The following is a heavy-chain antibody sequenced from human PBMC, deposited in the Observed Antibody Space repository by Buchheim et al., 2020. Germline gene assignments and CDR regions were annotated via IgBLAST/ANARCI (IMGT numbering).Heavy chain of an antibody. V-gene: IGHV3-11*01. D-gene: IGHD2-2*01. Sequence: QVQLVESGGGLVKPGGSLRLSCTASGFTFSDYYMSWIRQAPGKGLEWISYIRGTESTIYYADSVKGRFTISRDNAKNSLFLQMNSLRAEDTAVYYCAREQPATYYYYYNGMDVWGQGTT. CDR3: AREQPATYYYYYNGMDV. CDR1: GFTFSDYY. CDR2: IRGTESTI. J-gene: IGHJ6*02.